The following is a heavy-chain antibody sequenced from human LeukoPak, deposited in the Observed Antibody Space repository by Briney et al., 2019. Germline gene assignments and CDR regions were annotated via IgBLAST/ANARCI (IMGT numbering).Heavy chain of an antibody. J-gene: IGHJ4*02. Sequence: SETLSLTGTVSGGSIISGGYYWSWIRQHRGKGLEWIGDIYYSGSTYYNPSLKSRVTISVDTSKNQFSLKLSSLTAADTAVYSCARLYCSGGSCYLDYWGQGTLVTVSS. D-gene: IGHD2-15*01. V-gene: IGHV4-31*03. CDR2: IYYSGST. CDR3: ARLYCSGGSCYLDY. CDR1: GGSIISGGYY.